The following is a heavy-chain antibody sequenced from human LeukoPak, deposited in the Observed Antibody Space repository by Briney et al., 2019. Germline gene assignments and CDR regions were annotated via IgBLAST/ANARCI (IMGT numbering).Heavy chain of an antibody. CDR2: IYHSGST. Sequence: SETLSLTCTVSGGSISSYYWSWIRQPPGKGLEWIGYIYHSGSTYYNPSLKSRVTISVDRSKNQFSLKLSSVTAADTAVYYCARALSGAFDPWGQGTLVTVSS. CDR3: ARALSGAFDP. D-gene: IGHD1-26*01. V-gene: IGHV4-59*12. CDR1: GGSISSYY. J-gene: IGHJ5*02.